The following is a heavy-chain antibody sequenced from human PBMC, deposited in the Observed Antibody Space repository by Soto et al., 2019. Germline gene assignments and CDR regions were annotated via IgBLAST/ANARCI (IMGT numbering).Heavy chain of an antibody. J-gene: IGHJ6*02. Sequence: ASVKVSCKASGYTFTGYYMHWVRQAPGQGLEWMGWINPNSGGTNYAQKFQGWVTMTRDTSISTAYMELSRLRSDDTAVYYCAREAVGWNHFYYYYGMDVWGQGTTVNVSS. CDR1: GYTFTGYY. CDR3: AREAVGWNHFYYYYGMDV. D-gene: IGHD1-1*01. CDR2: INPNSGGT. V-gene: IGHV1-2*04.